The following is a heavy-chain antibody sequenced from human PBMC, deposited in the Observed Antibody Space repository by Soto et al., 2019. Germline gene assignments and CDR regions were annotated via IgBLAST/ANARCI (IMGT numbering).Heavy chain of an antibody. Sequence: GESLKISCKGSGYSFTSYWISWVRQMPGKGLEWMGRIDPSDSYTNYSPSFQGHVTISADKSISTAYLQWSSLKASDTAMYYCARHRGGDYYYGMDVWGQGPTVTVSS. D-gene: IGHD3-10*01. J-gene: IGHJ6*02. CDR2: IDPSDSYT. V-gene: IGHV5-10-1*01. CDR1: GYSFTSYW. CDR3: ARHRGGDYYYGMDV.